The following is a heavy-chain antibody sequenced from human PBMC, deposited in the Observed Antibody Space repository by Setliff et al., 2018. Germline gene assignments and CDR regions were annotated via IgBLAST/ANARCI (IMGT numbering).Heavy chain of an antibody. CDR1: GFVVSNDE. J-gene: IGHJ4*02. Sequence: LRLSCAASGFVVSNDEMSWVRQAPGKGLEWLASINPDGSEKYYVDSVKGRFTISRDNAKNSLSLQMNSLRTEDTAVYYCFGAGTCSYWGQGTLVTVSS. V-gene: IGHV3-7*01. CDR3: FGAGTCSY. D-gene: IGHD3-10*01. CDR2: INPDGSEK.